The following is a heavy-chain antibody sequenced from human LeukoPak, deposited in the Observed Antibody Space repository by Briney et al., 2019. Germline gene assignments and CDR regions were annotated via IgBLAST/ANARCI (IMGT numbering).Heavy chain of an antibody. J-gene: IGHJ4*02. CDR1: GHTFTGYY. Sequence: GSVKVSCKASGHTFTGYYMHWVRQAPGQGLEWMGWINPNSGGTNYAQKFQGRVTMTRDTSISTAYMELSRLRSDDTAVYYCARVGLRYFDWLSSEVDYWGQGTLVTVSS. CDR3: ARVGLRYFDWLSSEVDY. D-gene: IGHD3-9*01. V-gene: IGHV1-2*02. CDR2: INPNSGGT.